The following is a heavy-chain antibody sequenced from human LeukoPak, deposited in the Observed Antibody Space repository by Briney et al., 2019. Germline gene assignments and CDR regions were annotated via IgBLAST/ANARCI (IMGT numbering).Heavy chain of an antibody. CDR1: GFTFDNYA. CDR2: ISGSGYTT. CDR3: ARELYDDGESWFDP. V-gene: IGHV3-23*01. J-gene: IGHJ5*02. Sequence: GGSLRLSCAASGFTFDNYAMTWVRQAPGRGLEWISTISGSGYTTYYADSVKGRFTVSRDNLKNFLYLQMNSLRVEDTAMYYCARELYDDGESWFDPWGQGTLVTVSS. D-gene: IGHD4-17*01.